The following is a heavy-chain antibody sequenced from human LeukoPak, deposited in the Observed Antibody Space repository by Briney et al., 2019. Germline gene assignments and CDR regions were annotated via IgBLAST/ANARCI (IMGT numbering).Heavy chain of an antibody. Sequence: GGSLRLSCAASGFTFSSYAMSWVRQAPGKGLEWVSAISGSGGSTYYADSVKGRFTISRDNSKNTLYLQMNSLRAEDTAVYYCAKEFGVVVPAANDYFDYWGQGTLVTVSS. CDR3: AKEFGVVVPAANDYFDY. D-gene: IGHD2-2*01. V-gene: IGHV3-23*01. CDR2: ISGSGGST. CDR1: GFTFSSYA. J-gene: IGHJ4*02.